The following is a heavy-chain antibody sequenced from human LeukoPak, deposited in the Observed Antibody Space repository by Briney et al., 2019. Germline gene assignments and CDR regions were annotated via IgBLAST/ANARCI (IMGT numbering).Heavy chain of an antibody. V-gene: IGHV4-59*01. D-gene: IGHD1-26*01. J-gene: IGHJ3*02. Sequence: PSETPSLTCTVSGGSISSYYWSWIRQPPGKGLEWIGYIYYSGSTNYNPSLKSRVTISVDTSKNQFSLKLSSVTAADTAVYYCARLVGGSDAFDIWGQGTMVTVSS. CDR1: GGSISSYY. CDR2: IYYSGST. CDR3: ARLVGGSDAFDI.